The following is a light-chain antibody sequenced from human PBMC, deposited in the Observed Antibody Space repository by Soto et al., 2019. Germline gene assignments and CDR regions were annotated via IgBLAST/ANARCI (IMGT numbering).Light chain of an antibody. V-gene: IGKV3-20*01. CDR3: QQYGASPWT. J-gene: IGKJ1*01. CDR1: QSVSSKS. Sequence: EIVLTQSPGTLSLSPGERATLSCRASQSVSSKSLAWFQHKPGQAPRLLIYGASSRATGIPDRFSGSGSGTCFTLTISRLEPEDSAVYYCQQYGASPWTFGQGTKVEIK. CDR2: GAS.